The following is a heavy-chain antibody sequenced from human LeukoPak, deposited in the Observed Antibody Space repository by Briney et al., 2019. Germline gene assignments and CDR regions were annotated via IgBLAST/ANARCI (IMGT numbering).Heavy chain of an antibody. Sequence: ASVKVSCKAFGYTFTGYYMHWVRQAPGQGLEWMGWINPNSGGTNYAQKFQGRVTMTRDTSISTAYMELSRLRSDDTAVYYCARVDYYDSGGYPLHFDYWGQGTLVTVSS. CDR1: GYTFTGYY. CDR2: INPNSGGT. J-gene: IGHJ4*02. D-gene: IGHD3-22*01. CDR3: ARVDYYDSGGYPLHFDY. V-gene: IGHV1-2*02.